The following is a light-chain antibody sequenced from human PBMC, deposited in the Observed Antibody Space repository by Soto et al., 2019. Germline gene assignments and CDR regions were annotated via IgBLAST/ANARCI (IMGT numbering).Light chain of an antibody. CDR1: SGYSNYE. V-gene: IGLV9-49*01. CDR3: GADHGSGSNFVYV. J-gene: IGLJ1*01. Sequence: QSVLTQPPSASASLGASVTLTCTLSSGYSNYEVDWYQQRPGKGPRFVMRVGTGGIVGSKGDGIPGRFSVLGSGLNRFLTINNIQEEDESDYHCGADHGSGSNFVYVFGTGTKLTVL. CDR2: VGTGGIVG.